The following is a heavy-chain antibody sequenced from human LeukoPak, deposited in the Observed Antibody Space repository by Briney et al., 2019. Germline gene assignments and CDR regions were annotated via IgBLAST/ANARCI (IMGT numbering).Heavy chain of an antibody. V-gene: IGHV3-30-3*01. CDR2: ISYDGSNK. J-gene: IGHJ4*02. CDR3: AKDLLRGGSYYGYFDY. Sequence: PGGSLRLSCAASGFTFSSYAMHWVRQAPGKGLEWVAVISYDGSNKYYADSVKGRFTISRDNSKNTLYLQMNSLRAEDTAVYYCAKDLLRGGSYYGYFDYWGQGTLVTVSS. D-gene: IGHD1-26*01. CDR1: GFTFSSYA.